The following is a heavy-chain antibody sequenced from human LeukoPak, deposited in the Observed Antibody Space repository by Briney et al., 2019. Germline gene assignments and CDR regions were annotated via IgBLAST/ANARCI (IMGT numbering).Heavy chain of an antibody. CDR2: IKEDGSEK. V-gene: IGHV3-7*01. J-gene: IGHJ4*02. D-gene: IGHD3-22*01. CDR3: ARTLVARHTSGYIDY. Sequence: GGSLRLSCAASGFTFSSYWMSWVRQAPGKGLEWVANIKEDGSEKYYVDSVKGRFTISRDNGKNSLYLQMNSLRAEDTAVYYCARTLVARHTSGYIDYWGQGTLVTVSS. CDR1: GFTFSSYW.